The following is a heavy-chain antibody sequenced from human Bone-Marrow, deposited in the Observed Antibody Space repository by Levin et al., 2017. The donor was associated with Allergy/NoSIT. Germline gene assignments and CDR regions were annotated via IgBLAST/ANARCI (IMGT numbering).Heavy chain of an antibody. CDR2: IYYSGST. V-gene: IGHV4-59*08. CDR1: GGSISSYY. D-gene: IGHD6-13*01. J-gene: IGHJ5*02. Sequence: PSETLSLTCTVSGGSISSYYWSWIRQPPGKGLEWIGYIYYSGSTNYNPSLKSRVTISVDTSKNQFSLKLSSVTAADTAVYYCARHRDVAAADGFDPWGQGTLVTVSS. CDR3: ARHRDVAAADGFDP.